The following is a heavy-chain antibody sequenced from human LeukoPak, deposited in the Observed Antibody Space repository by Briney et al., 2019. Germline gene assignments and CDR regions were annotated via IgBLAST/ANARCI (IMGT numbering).Heavy chain of an antibody. CDR3: ARPTSIIPASNIYYYFYAMDV. Sequence: VASVKVSCKASGYTFTSYYMHWVRQAPGQGLEWMGIINPSRGSTSYAQKFQDRVTMTRDTSTSTVYMELSSLRSEDTAVYYCARPTSIIPASNIYYYFYAMDVWGQGTTVTVSS. D-gene: IGHD2-2*01. V-gene: IGHV1-46*01. J-gene: IGHJ6*02. CDR1: GYTFTSYY. CDR2: INPSRGST.